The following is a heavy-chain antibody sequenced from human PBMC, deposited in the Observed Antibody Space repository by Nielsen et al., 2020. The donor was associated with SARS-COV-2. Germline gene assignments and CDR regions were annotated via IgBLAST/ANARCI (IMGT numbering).Heavy chain of an antibody. CDR3: ARDRIVANIDLDY. Sequence: GGSLRLSCAGSGFTFSNYNMNWVRQAPGKGLEWVSFISTSSGYIHYADSVKGRFTTSRDNAKNSLYLQMKSLRVEDTAVYYCARDRIVANIDLDYWGHGTLVTVSS. CDR1: GFTFSNYN. V-gene: IGHV3-21*05. J-gene: IGHJ4*01. CDR2: ISTSSGYI. D-gene: IGHD1-26*01.